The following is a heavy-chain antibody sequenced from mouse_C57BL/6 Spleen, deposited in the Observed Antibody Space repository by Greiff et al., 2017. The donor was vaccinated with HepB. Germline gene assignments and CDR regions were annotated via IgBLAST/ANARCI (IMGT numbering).Heavy chain of an antibody. CDR1: GFSFNTYA. CDR2: IRSKSNNYAT. Sequence: EVQGVESGGGLVQPKGSLKLSCAASGFSFNTYAMNWVRQAPGKGLEWVARIRSKSNNYATYYADSVKDRFTISRDDSESMLYLQMNNLKTEDTAMYYCVRGDYDAMDYWGQGTSVTVSS. V-gene: IGHV10-1*01. CDR3: VRGDYDAMDY. J-gene: IGHJ4*01.